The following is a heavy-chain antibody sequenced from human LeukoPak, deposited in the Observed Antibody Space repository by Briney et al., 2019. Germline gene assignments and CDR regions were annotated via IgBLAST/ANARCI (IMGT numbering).Heavy chain of an antibody. Sequence: GGSLRLSCATSGFIFRNYAKHWVRQAPGKGLEWAAVILYDGSNKYTDSVKGRFTISRDNSKNTLYLQMNSLRAEDTAVYYCARDLLGMDVWGQGTTVTVSS. CDR2: ILYDGSNK. V-gene: IGHV3-30-3*01. CDR1: GFIFRNYA. CDR3: ARDLLGMDV. J-gene: IGHJ6*02.